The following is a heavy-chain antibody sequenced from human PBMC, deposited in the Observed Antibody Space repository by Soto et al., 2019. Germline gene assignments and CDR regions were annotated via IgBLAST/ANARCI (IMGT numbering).Heavy chain of an antibody. D-gene: IGHD5-12*01. CDR1: GFNFSSFG. CDR3: VKDLNIALNYYYGMDV. CDR2: ISYDGNNA. V-gene: IGHV3-30*18. J-gene: IGHJ6*02. Sequence: GGSLRLSCAASGFNFSSFGIHWVRQAPGKGLEWVAVISYDGNNAYYADSVKGRFTISRDNSKSTLYLQINSLRIEDTAVYYCVKDLNIALNYYYGMDVWGQGTTLTVS.